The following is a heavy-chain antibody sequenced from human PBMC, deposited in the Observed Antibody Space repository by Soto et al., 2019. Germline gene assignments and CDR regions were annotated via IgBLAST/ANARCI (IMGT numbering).Heavy chain of an antibody. CDR2: VYATGTS. V-gene: IGHV4-4*07. D-gene: IGHD1-1*01. J-gene: IGHJ5*02. CDR3: VRDGSTTLLDCFDP. Sequence: ASETLSLTCSVSGGSMSKFYWSWIRKTAGKGLEWMGRVYATGTSDYNPSLRSRIAMSVDISKKTFSLRLRSVTAADTGVYYCVRDGSTTLLDCFDPWGQGILVTVSS. CDR1: GGSMSKFY.